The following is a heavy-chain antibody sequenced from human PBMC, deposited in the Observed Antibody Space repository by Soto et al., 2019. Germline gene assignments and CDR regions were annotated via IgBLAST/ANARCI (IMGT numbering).Heavy chain of an antibody. Sequence: GGSLRLSCAASGFTFSSYGMHWVRQAPGKGLEWVAVISYDGSNKYYADSVKGRFTISRDNSKNTLYLQMNSLRAEDTAVYYCAKDLKDRTPLSGYYYVPPDYWGQGTLVTVSS. CDR3: AKDLKDRTPLSGYYYVPPDY. CDR1: GFTFSSYG. D-gene: IGHD3-22*01. V-gene: IGHV3-30*18. J-gene: IGHJ4*02. CDR2: ISYDGSNK.